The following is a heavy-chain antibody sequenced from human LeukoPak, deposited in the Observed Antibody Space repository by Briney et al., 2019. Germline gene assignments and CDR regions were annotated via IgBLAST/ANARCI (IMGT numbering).Heavy chain of an antibody. CDR3: ARTVSIAVAAADYFDY. CDR1: GFTSSDDY. J-gene: IGHJ4*02. Sequence: GGSLRLSCAASGFTSSDDYMSWIRQAPGKGLEWVSYISSSGSTIYYADSVKGRFTISRDNAKNSLYLQMNSLRAEDTAVYYCARTVSIAVAAADYFDYWGQGTLVTVSS. V-gene: IGHV3-11*04. D-gene: IGHD6-19*01. CDR2: ISSSGSTI.